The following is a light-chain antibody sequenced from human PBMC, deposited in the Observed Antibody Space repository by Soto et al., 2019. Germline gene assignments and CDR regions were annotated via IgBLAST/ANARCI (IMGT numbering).Light chain of an antibody. Sequence: DIQMTQSPSTLSASVGDRVTMTCRASQIMYIWLAWYQQKPGKAPKLLIYDATTLESGVPSRFSGSGSGPDFTLTISSLQPDDFATFYCQHYNGYFGQGTKLEI. CDR3: QHYNGY. V-gene: IGKV1-5*01. CDR2: DAT. J-gene: IGKJ2*01. CDR1: QIMYIW.